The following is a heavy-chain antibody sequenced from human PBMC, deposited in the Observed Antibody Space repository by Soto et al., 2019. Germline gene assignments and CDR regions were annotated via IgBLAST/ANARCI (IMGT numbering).Heavy chain of an antibody. CDR1: GYTVTSYV. D-gene: IGHD3-22*01. CDR3: ARDRDSSGFYHVMWG. CDR2: ISAYNGNT. Sequence: ASVKVSCKASGYTVTSYVISWVRQAPGQGLEWMGWISAYNGNTNYAQKLHGRVTMTTDTSTSTAYMELRSLRSDDTAVYYCARDRDSSGFYHVMWGWGQGTTFTICS. J-gene: IGHJ6*01. V-gene: IGHV1-18*04.